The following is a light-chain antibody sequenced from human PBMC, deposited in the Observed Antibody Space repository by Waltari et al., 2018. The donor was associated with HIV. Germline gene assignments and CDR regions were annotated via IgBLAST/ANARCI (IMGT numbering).Light chain of an antibody. CDR3: AAWDDSLSGWV. J-gene: IGLJ3*02. V-gene: IGLV1-47*01. CDR2: RNN. Sequence: QSVLTQPPSASGTPGPRVTISCSGSSSNIGSNYVYWYPQLPGTTPKLLIYRNNQRPSGVPDRFSGSKSGTSASLAISGLRSEDEADYYCAAWDDSLSGWVFGGGTKLTVL. CDR1: SSNIGSNY.